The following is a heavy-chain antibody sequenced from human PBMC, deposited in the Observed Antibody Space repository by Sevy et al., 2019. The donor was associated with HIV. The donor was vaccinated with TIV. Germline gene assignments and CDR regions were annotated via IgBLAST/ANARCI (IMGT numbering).Heavy chain of an antibody. CDR2: ISSSSSYI. CDR3: ARDTYCSSTSCYYHYYYGMDV. V-gene: IGHV3-21*01. J-gene: IGHJ6*02. D-gene: IGHD2-2*01. Sequence: GGSLRLSCAASGFTFSSYSMNWVRQAPGKGLEWVSSISSSSSYIYYADSVKGRFTISGDNAKNSLYLQMNSLRAEDTAVYYCARDTYCSSTSCYYHYYYGMDVWGQGTTVTVSS. CDR1: GFTFSSYS.